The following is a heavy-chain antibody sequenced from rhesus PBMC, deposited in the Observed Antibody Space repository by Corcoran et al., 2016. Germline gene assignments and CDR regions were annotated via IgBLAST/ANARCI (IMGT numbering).Heavy chain of an antibody. CDR2: IYGNGGST. D-gene: IGHD5-24*01. J-gene: IGHJ4*01. CDR3: ARDKSGYSYPET. CDR1: GGSISSNY. V-gene: IGHV4-160*01. Sequence: QVQLQESGPGLVKPSETLSLTCAVSGGSISSNYWSWIRQAPGKGLEGIGRIYGNGGSTDSNPALERRVTISTDTSKNQFSLKLSSVTAADTAVYYCARDKSGYSYPETWGQGVLVTVSS.